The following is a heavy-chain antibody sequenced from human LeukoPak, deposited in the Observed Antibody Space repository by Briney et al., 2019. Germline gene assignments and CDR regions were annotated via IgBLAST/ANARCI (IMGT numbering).Heavy chain of an antibody. CDR3: ARCSRGYSYGSFDY. J-gene: IGHJ4*02. CDR1: GYTFTSYG. D-gene: IGHD5-18*01. V-gene: IGHV1-69*04. CDR2: IIPIFGIA. Sequence: GASVKVSCKASGYTFTSYGISWVRQAPGQGLEWMGRIIPIFGIANYAQKFQGRVTITADKSTSTAYMELSSLRSEDTAVYYCARCSRGYSYGSFDYWGQGTLVTVSS.